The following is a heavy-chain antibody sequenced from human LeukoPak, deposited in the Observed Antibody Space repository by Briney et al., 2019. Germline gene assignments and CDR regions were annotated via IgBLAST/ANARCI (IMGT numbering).Heavy chain of an antibody. CDR2: INHSGST. J-gene: IGHJ4*02. D-gene: IGHD3-10*01. CDR3: ARGSLSRLLWFGELYLDY. CDR1: GGSFSGYY. Sequence: PSETLSLTCAVYGGSFSGYYWSWIRQPPGKGLEWIGEINHSGSTNYNPSLKSRVTISEDTSKNQFSLKLSSVTAADTAVYYCARGSLSRLLWFGELYLDYWGQGTLVTVSS. V-gene: IGHV4-34*01.